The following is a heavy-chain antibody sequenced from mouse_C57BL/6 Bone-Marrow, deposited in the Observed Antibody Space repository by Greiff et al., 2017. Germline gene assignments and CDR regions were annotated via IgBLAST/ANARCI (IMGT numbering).Heavy chain of an antibody. J-gene: IGHJ3*01. V-gene: IGHV1-69*01. CDR1: GYTFTSYW. CDR3: ARGYYGFAY. CDR2: IDPSDSYT. D-gene: IGHD1-1*01. Sequence: VQLQQPGAELVMPGASVKLSCKASGYTFTSYWMHWVKPRPGQGLEWIGEIDPSDSYTNYNQKFKGKSTLTLDKSSSPAYMQLSSLTSEDSSVYDGARGYYGFAYWGQGTLVTVSA.